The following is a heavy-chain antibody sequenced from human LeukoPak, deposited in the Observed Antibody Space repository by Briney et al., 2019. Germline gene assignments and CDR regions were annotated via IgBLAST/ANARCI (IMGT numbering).Heavy chain of an antibody. CDR2: INPNSGGT. D-gene: IGHD3-10*01. V-gene: IGHV1-2*02. Sequence: ASVKVSCKASGYTFTGYYMHWVRQAPGQGLEWMGWINPNSGGTNYAQKFQGRVTMTRDTSISTAYVDLSRLRSDDTAVYYCARSDISGSYLPFDYWGQGTLVTVSS. CDR1: GYTFTGYY. J-gene: IGHJ4*02. CDR3: ARSDISGSYLPFDY.